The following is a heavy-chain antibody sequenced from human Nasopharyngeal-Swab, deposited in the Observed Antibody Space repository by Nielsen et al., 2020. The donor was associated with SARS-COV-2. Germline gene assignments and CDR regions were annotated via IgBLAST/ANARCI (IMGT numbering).Heavy chain of an antibody. Sequence: ASVKVSCKASGYTFTGYYMHWVRQAPGQGLEWMGRINPNSGGTNYAQKFQGRATMTRDTSISTAYMELSRLRSDDTAVYYCARSITMVRGVPKPSYGMDVWGQGTTVTVSS. CDR1: GYTFTGYY. D-gene: IGHD3-10*01. V-gene: IGHV1-2*06. J-gene: IGHJ6*02. CDR2: INPNSGGT. CDR3: ARSITMVRGVPKPSYGMDV.